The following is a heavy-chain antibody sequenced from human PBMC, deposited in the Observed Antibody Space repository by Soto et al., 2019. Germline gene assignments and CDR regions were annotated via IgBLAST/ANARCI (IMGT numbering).Heavy chain of an antibody. CDR1: GGSISSGGYY. Sequence: SETLSLTCTVSGGSISSGGYYWSWIRQHPGKGLEWIGYIYYSGSTYYNPSLKSRVTISVDTSKNQFSLKLSSVTAADTAVYYCARGELVPGRIAVAGTLGRVGYWGQGTLVTVSS. J-gene: IGHJ4*02. V-gene: IGHV4-31*03. CDR3: ARGELVPGRIAVAGTLGRVGY. CDR2: IYYSGST. D-gene: IGHD6-19*01.